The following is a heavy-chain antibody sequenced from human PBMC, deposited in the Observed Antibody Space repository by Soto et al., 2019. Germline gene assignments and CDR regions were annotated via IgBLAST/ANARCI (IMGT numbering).Heavy chain of an antibody. CDR1: GGSISSGGYY. Sequence: QVQLQESGPGLVKPSQTLSLTCTVSGGSISSGGYYWSWIRQHPGKGLEWIGYIYYSGSTYYNPSLKSRVTISVDTSKNQFSLKLSSVTAADTAGYYCARVQRRGILTGVDWFDPWGQGTLVTVSS. V-gene: IGHV4-31*03. CDR2: IYYSGST. CDR3: ARVQRRGILTGVDWFDP. D-gene: IGHD3-9*01. J-gene: IGHJ5*02.